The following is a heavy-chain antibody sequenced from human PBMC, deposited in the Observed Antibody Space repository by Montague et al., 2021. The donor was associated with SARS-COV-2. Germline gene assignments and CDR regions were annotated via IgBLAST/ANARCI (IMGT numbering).Heavy chain of an antibody. Sequence: TLSLTCTVSIGSISSGSYYWSWIRQPAGKGLEWIGRIYTSGSTNYNPSLKSRVTISVDTPKNQLSLKLSSVTAADTAVYYCARDGYSSGWNGLHWFDPWGQGTLVTVSS. D-gene: IGHD6-25*01. CDR1: IGSISSGSYY. V-gene: IGHV4-61*02. J-gene: IGHJ5*02. CDR2: IYTSGST. CDR3: ARDGYSSGWNGLHWFDP.